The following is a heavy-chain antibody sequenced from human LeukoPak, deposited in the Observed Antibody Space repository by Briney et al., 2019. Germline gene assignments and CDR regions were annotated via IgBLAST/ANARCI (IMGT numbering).Heavy chain of an antibody. J-gene: IGHJ2*01. V-gene: IGHV4-59*01. CDR3: ARDRWFDL. CDR1: GGSISPYY. D-gene: IGHD3-16*02. CDR2: IYYSGST. Sequence: SETLSVTCTVSGGSISPYYWSWIRQPPGKGLEWIGYIYYSGSTNYNPSLKSRVTISLDTSKNQFSLKLSSVTAADTAMYYCARDRWFDLWGRGTLVTVSS.